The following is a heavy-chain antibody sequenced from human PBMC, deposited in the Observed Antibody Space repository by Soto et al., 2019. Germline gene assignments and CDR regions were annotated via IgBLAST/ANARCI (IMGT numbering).Heavy chain of an antibody. J-gene: IGHJ3*02. CDR2: IKQDGSEK. V-gene: IGHV3-7*01. CDR3: ARGHIVVVTAILAFDI. D-gene: IGHD2-21*02. CDR1: GFTFSSYW. Sequence: GGSLRLSCAASGFTFSSYWMSWVRQAPGKGLEWVANIKQDGSEKYYVDSVKGRFTISRDNAKNSLYLQMNSLRAEDTAVYYCARGHIVVVTAILAFDIWGQGTMVTVSS.